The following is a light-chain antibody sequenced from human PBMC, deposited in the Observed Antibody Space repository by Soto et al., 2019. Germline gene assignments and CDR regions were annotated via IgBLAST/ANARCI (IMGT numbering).Light chain of an antibody. V-gene: IGLV4-69*01. CDR3: QTWVTGSGV. Sequence: QLVLTQPPSASDSLGASVKFTCTLSSGHSSYAIAWHQQRPEKGPRYLMKLNNDGSHTKGDGIPDRFSGSSSGAERYLTISSLQSEDEADYYCQTWVTGSGVFGGGTKVTVL. CDR2: LNNDGSH. CDR1: SGHSSYA. J-gene: IGLJ3*02.